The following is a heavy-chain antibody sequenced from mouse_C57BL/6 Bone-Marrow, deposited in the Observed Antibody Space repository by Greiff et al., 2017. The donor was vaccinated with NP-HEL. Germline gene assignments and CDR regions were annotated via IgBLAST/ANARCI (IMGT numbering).Heavy chain of an antibody. CDR1: EYEFPSHD. J-gene: IGHJ3*01. CDR2: INSDGGST. CDR3: ARHELRAWFAY. Sequence: EVKVEESGGGLVQPGESLKLSCESNEYEFPSHDMSWVRKTPEKRLELVAAINSDGGSTYYPDTMERRFIISRDNTKKTLYLQMSRLRSEDTALYYCARHELRAWFAYWGQGTLVTVSA. V-gene: IGHV5-2*03. D-gene: IGHD2-4*01.